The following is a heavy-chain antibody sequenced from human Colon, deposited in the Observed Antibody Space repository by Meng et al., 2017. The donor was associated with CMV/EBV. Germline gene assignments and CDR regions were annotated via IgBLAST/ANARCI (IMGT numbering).Heavy chain of an antibody. CDR2: INKDGSVT. V-gene: IGHV3-74*01. J-gene: IGHJ4*02. Sequence: SGFTFSGHWMHWVRQAPEKGLVWVSRINKDGSVTDYVDSVKGRFTISRDNAKNTMYLQVNSLRAEDTAVYYCARDWVKTTPYGLVYWGQGTLVTVSS. CDR3: ARDWVKTTPYGLVY. D-gene: IGHD1-1*01. CDR1: GFTFSGHW.